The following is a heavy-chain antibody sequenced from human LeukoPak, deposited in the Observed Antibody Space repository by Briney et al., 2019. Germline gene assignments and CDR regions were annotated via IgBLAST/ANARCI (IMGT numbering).Heavy chain of an antibody. D-gene: IGHD6-19*01. CDR3: AKVLVGSGWYSLDCFDY. CDR2: ISGSGGST. J-gene: IGHJ4*02. V-gene: IGHV3-23*01. CDR1: GFSFSSYA. Sequence: PGGSLRLSCAAYGFSFSSYAMSWVRQAPGEGLEWVSAISGSGGSTYYADSVKGRFTISRDNSKNTLYMQMNSLRAEDTAVYYCAKVLVGSGWYSLDCFDYWGQGTLVTVSS.